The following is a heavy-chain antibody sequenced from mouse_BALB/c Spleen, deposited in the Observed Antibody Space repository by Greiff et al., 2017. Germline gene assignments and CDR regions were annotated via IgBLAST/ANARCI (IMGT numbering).Heavy chain of an antibody. CDR3: VRQRYYDYDEGAMDY. CDR1: GFTFNTYA. D-gene: IGHD2-4*01. V-gene: IGHV10-1*02. CDR2: IRSKSNNYAT. Sequence: EVKLVESGGGLVQPKGSLKLSCAASGFTFNTYAMNWVRQAPGKGLEWVARIRSKSNNYATYYADSVKDRFTISRDDSQSMLYLQMNNLKTEDTAMYYCVRQRYYDYDEGAMDYWGQGTSVTVSS. J-gene: IGHJ4*01.